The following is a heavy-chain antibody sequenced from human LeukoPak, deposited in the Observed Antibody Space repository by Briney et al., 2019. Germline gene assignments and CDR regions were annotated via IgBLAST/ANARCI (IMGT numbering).Heavy chain of an antibody. J-gene: IGHJ4*02. Sequence: GASVKVSCKASGYPFTSYGISWVRQAPGQGLEWMGWISAYNGNTNYAQKLQGRVTMTTDTSTSTAYMELRSLRSDDTAVYYCARAPYYYDSSGYSPFDYWGQGTLVTVSS. V-gene: IGHV1-18*01. CDR2: ISAYNGNT. CDR1: GYPFTSYG. CDR3: ARAPYYYDSSGYSPFDY. D-gene: IGHD3-22*01.